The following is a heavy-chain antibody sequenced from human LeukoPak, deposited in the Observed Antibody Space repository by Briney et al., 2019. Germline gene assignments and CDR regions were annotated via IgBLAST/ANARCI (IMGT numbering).Heavy chain of an antibody. V-gene: IGHV4-61*02. D-gene: IGHD3-10*01. Sequence: SETLSLTCTVSGGSISSGSYYLSWIRQPAGRGLEWIGRIYSTVTTYNPSLKSRVTMSADTSRNHVSLTLNSVTAADTAVYYCARDSGTTGEVKFDPWGQGTLVTVSS. J-gene: IGHJ5*02. CDR2: IYSTVT. CDR3: ARDSGTTGEVKFDP. CDR1: GGSISSGSYY.